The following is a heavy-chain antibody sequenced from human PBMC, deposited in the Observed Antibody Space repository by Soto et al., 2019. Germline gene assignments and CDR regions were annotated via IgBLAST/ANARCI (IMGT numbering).Heavy chain of an antibody. CDR3: ARGLLYDSSGYYDY. CDR1: GFTFSDYY. CDR2: ISSSSSYT. J-gene: IGHJ4*02. Sequence: QVQLVESGGGLVKPGGSLRLSCAASGFTFSDYYMSWIRRAPGKGLEWVSYISSSSSYTNYADSVKGRFTISRDNAKNSLYLQMNSLRAEDTAVYYCARGLLYDSSGYYDYWGQGTLVTVSS. D-gene: IGHD3-22*01. V-gene: IGHV3-11*06.